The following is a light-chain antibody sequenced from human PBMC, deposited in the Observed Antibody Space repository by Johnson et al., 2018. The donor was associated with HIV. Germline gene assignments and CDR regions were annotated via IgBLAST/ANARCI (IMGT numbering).Light chain of an antibody. CDR2: DNT. V-gene: IGLV1-51*01. CDR3: GTWDISLSVGYV. J-gene: IGLJ1*01. Sequence: QSVLTQPPSVSAAPGQRVTISCSGSSSNIGNNYVSWYQQFPERAPKLLIYDNTKRPSGIPYRFSGSKSDTSATLAITGLQTGDEAGYYCGTWDISLSVGYVFGTGTKVTVL. CDR1: SSNIGNNY.